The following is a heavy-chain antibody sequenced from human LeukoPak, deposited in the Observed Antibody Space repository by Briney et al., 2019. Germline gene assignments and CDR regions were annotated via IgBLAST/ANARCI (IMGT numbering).Heavy chain of an antibody. CDR2: IIPILGIA. D-gene: IGHD3-22*01. CDR3: ARDFVSGYYVNY. Sequence: SVKVSCKASGGTFSSYAISWVRQAPGQGLEWMGRIIPILGIANYAQKFQGRVTITADKSTSTAYMELSSLRSEDTAVYYCARDFVSGYYVNYWGQGTLVTVSS. CDR1: GGTFSSYA. J-gene: IGHJ4*02. V-gene: IGHV1-69*04.